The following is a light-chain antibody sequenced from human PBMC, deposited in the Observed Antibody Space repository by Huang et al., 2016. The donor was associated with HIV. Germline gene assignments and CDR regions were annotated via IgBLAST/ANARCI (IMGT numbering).Light chain of an antibody. J-gene: IGKJ5*01. CDR1: QSFGSTY. CDR3: QQYGGSPLIT. Sequence: IVLTQSPGTLSLSPGERATLSCRASQSFGSTYLAWYQQKPGQAPSLLIYGASSRATRIPDRFSGSGSGTDFTLTISRLEPEDFAVYYCQQYGGSPLITFGQGTRLEIK. CDR2: GAS. V-gene: IGKV3-20*01.